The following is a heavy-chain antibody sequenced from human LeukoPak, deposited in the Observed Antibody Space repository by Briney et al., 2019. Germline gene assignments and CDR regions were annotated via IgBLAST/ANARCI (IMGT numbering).Heavy chain of an antibody. Sequence: GGSLRLSCAASGFTFNSYGLHWVRQAPGEGLEWVAVISNDGYNKYYTDSVKGRFTISRDNSKNTLYLQMNSLRAEDTAVYYCARDKAVVVAYAFDIWGQGTMVTVSS. D-gene: IGHD2-15*01. CDR3: ARDKAVVVAYAFDI. V-gene: IGHV3-30*03. CDR2: ISNDGYNK. J-gene: IGHJ3*02. CDR1: GFTFNSYG.